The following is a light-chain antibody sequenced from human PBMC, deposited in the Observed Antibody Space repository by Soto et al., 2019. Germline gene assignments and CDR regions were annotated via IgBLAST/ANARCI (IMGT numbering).Light chain of an antibody. V-gene: IGKV3-15*01. Sequence: EIVMTQSPATLSVSPGERATLSCRASQSVSNNLAWYQQKPGQAPRLLIYGASTRATGIPARFSGSGSGTEFTHTNSSLQSEDFAVYYWQQYNSWPLTFGGGTKVAIK. CDR2: GAS. CDR1: QSVSNN. CDR3: QQYNSWPLT. J-gene: IGKJ4*01.